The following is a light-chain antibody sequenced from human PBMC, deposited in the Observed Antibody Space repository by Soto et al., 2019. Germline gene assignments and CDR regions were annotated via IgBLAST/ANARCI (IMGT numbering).Light chain of an antibody. V-gene: IGKV3-15*01. Sequence: EIVMTQSPATLSVSPGERATLSCRASQSVSSNLAWYQQNPGQAPRLLIYGASTRATGIPARFSGSRSGTEFTLTISSLQSEDFAVYYCQQYNNWPLEFTFGQGTKLEIK. CDR1: QSVSSN. CDR3: QQYNNWPLEFT. J-gene: IGKJ2*01. CDR2: GAS.